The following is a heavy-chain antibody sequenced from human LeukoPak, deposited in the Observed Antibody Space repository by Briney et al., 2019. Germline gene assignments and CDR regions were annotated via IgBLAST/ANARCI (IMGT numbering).Heavy chain of an antibody. CDR1: GFTFSGSA. CDR3: ASELASCGGYCSSRFDY. J-gene: IGHJ4*02. Sequence: GGSLRLSCTASGFTFSGSAMHWVRQASGKGLEWVGRIRSKANNYATVYAASVKGRFTISRDDSKNTAYLQMNSLKTEDTALYYCASELASCGGYCSSRFDYWGRGTLVTVSS. D-gene: IGHD2-21*02. V-gene: IGHV3-73*01. CDR2: IRSKANNYAT.